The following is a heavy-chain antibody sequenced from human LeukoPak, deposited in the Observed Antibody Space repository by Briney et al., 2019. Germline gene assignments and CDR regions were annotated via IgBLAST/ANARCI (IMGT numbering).Heavy chain of an antibody. CDR3: ARGSYGDPPHFDY. D-gene: IGHD4-17*01. J-gene: IGHJ4*02. V-gene: IGHV4-59*12. Sequence: SETLSLTCTVSGGSISSYYWSWIRQPPGKGLEWIGNIYYSGSTNYNPSLKSRVTISVDTSKNQFSLKLSSVTAADTAVYYCARGSYGDPPHFDYWGQGTLVTVSS. CDR1: GGSISSYY. CDR2: IYYSGST.